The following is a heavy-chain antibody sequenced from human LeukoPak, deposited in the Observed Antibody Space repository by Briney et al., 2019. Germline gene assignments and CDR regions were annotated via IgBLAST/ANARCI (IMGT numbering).Heavy chain of an antibody. CDR1: GGSVRNDY. Sequence: SETLSLSCSVSGGSVRNDYWTWVRQAPGKGLEWIGYIHSTDGTNYSPSLNSRITISLDKSKKQFSLKVTSVTAADTAVYHCAKGWWFGDLIDYFYYMDVWGKGTTVTVSS. V-gene: IGHV4-59*02. D-gene: IGHD3-10*01. CDR2: IHSTDGT. CDR3: AKGWWFGDLIDYFYYMDV. J-gene: IGHJ6*03.